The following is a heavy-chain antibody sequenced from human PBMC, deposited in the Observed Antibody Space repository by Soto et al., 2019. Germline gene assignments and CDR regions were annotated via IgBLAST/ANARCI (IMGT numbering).Heavy chain of an antibody. CDR1: GGSISSYY. J-gene: IGHJ5*02. CDR2: IYYSGST. CDR3: ARRIAVAGTDWFDP. Sequence: ASETLSLTCTVSGGSISSYYWSWIRQPPGKGLEWIGYIYYSGSTNYNPSLKSRVTISVDTSKNQFSLKLSSVTAADTAVYYCARRIAVAGTDWFDPWGQGTLVTVSS. V-gene: IGHV4-59*08. D-gene: IGHD6-19*01.